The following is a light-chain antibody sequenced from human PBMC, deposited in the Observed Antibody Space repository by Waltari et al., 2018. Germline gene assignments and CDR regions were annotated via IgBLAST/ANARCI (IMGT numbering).Light chain of an antibody. CDR2: RND. J-gene: IGLJ2*01. CDR3: AAWDDSLNGRWV. Sequence: QSVLTQPASESGTTGQRVTISCSGSSSNIENNVVNWYQHDPGPTPELRIYRNDPRPSGVPDRISGSKSGTSASLAISGLQSEDEAHYYCAAWDDSLNGRWVFGGGTKLTVL. V-gene: IGLV1-44*01. CDR1: SSNIENNV.